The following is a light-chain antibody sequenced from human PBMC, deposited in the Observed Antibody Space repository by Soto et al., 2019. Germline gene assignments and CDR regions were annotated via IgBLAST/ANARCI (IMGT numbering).Light chain of an antibody. J-gene: IGLJ3*02. CDR3: AAWDDSLDAWV. V-gene: IGLV1-44*01. Sequence: QLVLTQPPSASGTPGQRVTISCSGSSSNIGSSIVSWYQQLPGTAPKLLFYGNNHRPSGVSDRFSGSKSGTSASLAISGLQSGDEADYYCAAWDDSLDAWVFGGGTKVTVL. CDR2: GNN. CDR1: SSNIGSSI.